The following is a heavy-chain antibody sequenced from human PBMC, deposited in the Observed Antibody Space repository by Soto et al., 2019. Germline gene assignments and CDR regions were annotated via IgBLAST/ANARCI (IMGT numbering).Heavy chain of an antibody. J-gene: IGHJ6*02. CDR3: APDLRTYRHGVDG. CDR2: TNPSSGGT. Sequence: ASVKVSCKASGYPFTGPYIYWGRQAAGQGLEGMGWTNPSSGGTEFAEKFQGRVTVTRDTSIRTVFLELNSLTSDDTGVYFCAPDLRTYRHGVDGCGQGTAVTVSS. CDR1: GYPFTGPY. D-gene: IGHD2-2*01. V-gene: IGHV1-2*02.